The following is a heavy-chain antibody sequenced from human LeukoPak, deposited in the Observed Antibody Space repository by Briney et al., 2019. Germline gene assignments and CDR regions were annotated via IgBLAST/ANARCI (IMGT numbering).Heavy chain of an antibody. CDR2: IIPIFGTA. V-gene: IGHV1-69*05. CDR1: GGTFSSYA. CDR3: ARGFGYCSSTSCPQSIYYYYMDV. J-gene: IGHJ6*03. D-gene: IGHD2-2*03. Sequence: ASVKVSCKASGGTFSSYAISRVRQAPGQGLEWMGGIIPIFGTANYAQKFQGRVTITTDESTSTAYMELSSLRSEDTAVYYCARGFGYCSSTSCPQSIYYYYMDVWGKGTTVTVSS.